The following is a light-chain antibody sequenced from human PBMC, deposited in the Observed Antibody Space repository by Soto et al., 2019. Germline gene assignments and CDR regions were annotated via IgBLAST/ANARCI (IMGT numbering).Light chain of an antibody. Sequence: EIVMTQCPATLSVSPGGRATLSCRDSQSISDTLAWYQQKPGQAPRLLIYGASRRATGFPDRFSGSGSGTDFTLTISSLQSEDFAVYYCQQYGNWPWTFGQGTKVDIK. CDR3: QQYGNWPWT. CDR2: GAS. J-gene: IGKJ1*01. V-gene: IGKV3-15*01. CDR1: QSISDT.